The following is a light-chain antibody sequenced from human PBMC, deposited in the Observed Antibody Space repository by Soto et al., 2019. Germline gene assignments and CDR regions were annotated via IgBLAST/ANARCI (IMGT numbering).Light chain of an antibody. J-gene: IGKJ1*01. Sequence: EIVMTQSPATLSVSPGERATLSCRASQSVSSNLAWYQQKPGQAPRLLIYGASTRATGIPARFSGSGSGTEFTLTXXXXQSEXXXXXXXXXYXXWPQTFGQGTKVEIK. CDR3: XXYXXWPQT. CDR2: GAS. CDR1: QSVSSN. V-gene: IGKV3-15*01.